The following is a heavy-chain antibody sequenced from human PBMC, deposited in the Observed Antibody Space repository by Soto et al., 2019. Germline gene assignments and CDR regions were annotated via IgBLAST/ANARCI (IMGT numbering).Heavy chain of an antibody. Sequence: SETLSLTCTVSGGSISSGGYYWSWIRQHPGKGLEWIGYIYYSGSTYYNPSLKSRVTISVDTSKNQFSLKLSSVTAADTAVYYCARDYDSSGYYYRIYGMDVWGQGTTVTVSS. CDR2: IYYSGST. V-gene: IGHV4-31*03. CDR1: GGSISSGGYY. D-gene: IGHD3-22*01. CDR3: ARDYDSSGYYYRIYGMDV. J-gene: IGHJ6*02.